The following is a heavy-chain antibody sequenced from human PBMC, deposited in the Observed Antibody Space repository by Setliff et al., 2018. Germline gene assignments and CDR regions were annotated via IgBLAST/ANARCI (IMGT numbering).Heavy chain of an antibody. CDR2: VYPTGST. J-gene: IGHJ3*02. Sequence: PSETLSLTCTVSGDSITSGSDSWNWIRQPAGKGLQWIGRVYPTGSTNYDPDLRCRVTMSVDTSKNQFSLMLTSVTAADTAVYFCARDNTMMGSCSGPSCTYDPFDIWGQGTPVTGSS. CDR1: GDSITSGSDS. D-gene: IGHD2-2*01. V-gene: IGHV4-61*02. CDR3: ARDNTMMGSCSGPSCTYDPFDI.